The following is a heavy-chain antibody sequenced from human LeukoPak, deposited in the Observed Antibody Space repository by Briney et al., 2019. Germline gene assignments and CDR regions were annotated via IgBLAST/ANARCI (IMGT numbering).Heavy chain of an antibody. J-gene: IGHJ4*02. CDR1: GGSISSGGYY. V-gene: IGHV4-31*03. CDR3: ASTHVLLWSGESIFPPQMDY. D-gene: IGHD3-10*01. CDR2: IYYSGST. Sequence: SETLSLTCTVSGGSISSGGYYWSWIRQHPGKGLEWIGYIYYSGSTYYNPSLKSRVTISVDTSKNQFSLKLSSVTAADTAVYYCASTHVLLWSGESIFPPQMDYWGQGTLVTVSS.